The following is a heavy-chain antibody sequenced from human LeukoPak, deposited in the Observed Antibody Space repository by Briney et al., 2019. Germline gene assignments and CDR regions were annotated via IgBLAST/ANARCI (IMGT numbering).Heavy chain of an antibody. D-gene: IGHD6-13*01. Sequence: GGSLRLSCAASGFTLRSYWMNWVRQAPGKGPEWVANIKQDGSEKNYVDSVKGRFTIARDNAKNSLYLQMNSLKTEDTAFYYCVTERAGAFETWGQGTMVTVSS. V-gene: IGHV3-7*03. CDR2: IKQDGSEK. J-gene: IGHJ3*02. CDR1: GFTLRSYW. CDR3: VTERAGAFET.